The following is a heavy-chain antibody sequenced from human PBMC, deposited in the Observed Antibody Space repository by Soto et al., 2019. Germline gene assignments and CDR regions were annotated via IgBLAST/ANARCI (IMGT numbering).Heavy chain of an antibody. CDR3: ARRGSGSYYDY. CDR2: ISGSGGST. CDR1: GFTFSSYA. D-gene: IGHD1-26*01. Sequence: EVQLLESGGGLVQPGGSLRLSCAASGFTFSSYAMNRVRQAPGKGLEWVSVISGSGGSTYYADSVKGRFTISRDNSKNTLYLQMNSLRAEDTAVYYCARRGSGSYYDYWGQGTLVTVSS. V-gene: IGHV3-23*01. J-gene: IGHJ4*02.